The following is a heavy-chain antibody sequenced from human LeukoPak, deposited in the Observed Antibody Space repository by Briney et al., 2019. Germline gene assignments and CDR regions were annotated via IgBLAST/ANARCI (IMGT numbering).Heavy chain of an antibody. D-gene: IGHD7-27*01. CDR1: GGSFSGYY. V-gene: IGHV4-34*01. CDR3: ARGATGYYFDY. CDR2: INHSGST. Sequence: SETLSLTCAVYGGSFSGYYWSWIRQPPGKGLEWIGEINHSGSTNYNPSLKSRVTISVDTSKNLFSLKLSSVTAADTAVYYCARGATGYYFDYWGQGTLVTVSS. J-gene: IGHJ4*02.